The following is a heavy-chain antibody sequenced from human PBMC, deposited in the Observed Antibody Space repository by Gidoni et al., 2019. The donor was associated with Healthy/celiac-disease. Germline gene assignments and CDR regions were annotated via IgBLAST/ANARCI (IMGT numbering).Heavy chain of an antibody. CDR2: ISSSSSYI. D-gene: IGHD6-13*01. Sequence: EVPLVESGGGLVKPGGSLRLCCASSGFTFSSYRMNWVRQAPGKGLELVSSISSSSSYIYDADSVKGRFTISRDNAKNSLYLQMNSLRAEDTAVYYCARSYSSSWPPDYWGQGTLVTVSS. CDR3: ARSYSSSWPPDY. J-gene: IGHJ4*02. V-gene: IGHV3-21*01. CDR1: GFTFSSYR.